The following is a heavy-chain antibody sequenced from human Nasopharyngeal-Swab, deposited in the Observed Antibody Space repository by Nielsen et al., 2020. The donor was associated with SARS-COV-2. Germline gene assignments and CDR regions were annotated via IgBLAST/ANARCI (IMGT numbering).Heavy chain of an antibody. CDR2: IKQDGSEK. Sequence: GGSLRLSCAASGFTFSSYWMSWVRQAPGQGLEWVANIKQDGSEKYYVDSVKGRFTISRDNAKNSLYLQMNSLRVEDTAIYYCVKSNFLDYWGQGAQVTVSS. J-gene: IGHJ4*02. CDR3: VKSNFLDY. V-gene: IGHV3-7*05. CDR1: GFTFSSYW. D-gene: IGHD3-3*01.